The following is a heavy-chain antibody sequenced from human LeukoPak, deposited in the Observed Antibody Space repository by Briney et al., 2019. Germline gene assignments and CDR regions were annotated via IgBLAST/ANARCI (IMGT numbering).Heavy chain of an antibody. J-gene: IGHJ4*02. CDR1: GFTFSSYW. D-gene: IGHD2-15*01. CDR2: IKQDGSEK. Sequence: SGGSLRLSCAASGFTFSSYWMSWVRQAPGKGLEWVANIKQDGSEKYYVDSVKGRFTISRDNSKNTLYLQMSSLRAEDTAVYYCAKDFRVVAWPRTFDYWGQGTLVTVSS. CDR3: AKDFRVVAWPRTFDY. V-gene: IGHV3-7*05.